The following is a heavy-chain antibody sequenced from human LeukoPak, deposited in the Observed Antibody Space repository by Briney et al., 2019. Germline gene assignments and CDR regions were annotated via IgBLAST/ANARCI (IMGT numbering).Heavy chain of an antibody. CDR3: ARDSYYYDSSGIAFDI. CDR2: IYYSGST. D-gene: IGHD3-22*01. CDR1: GGSISSSSYY. V-gene: IGHV4-39*07. J-gene: IGHJ3*02. Sequence: PSETLSLTCTVSGGSISSSSYYWGWIRQPPGKGLEWIGSIYYSGSTYYNPSLKSRVTISVDTSKNQFSLKLSSVTAADTAVHYCARDSYYYDSSGIAFDIWGQGTMVTVSS.